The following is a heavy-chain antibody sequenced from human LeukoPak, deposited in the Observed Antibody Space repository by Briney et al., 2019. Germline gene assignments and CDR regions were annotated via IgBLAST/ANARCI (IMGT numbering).Heavy chain of an antibody. CDR2: ISWNSGSI. CDR1: GFTFDDYA. D-gene: IGHD1-20*01. V-gene: IGHV3-9*01. CDR3: ARGQRMRYITGTTSERGYYYYYYMDV. Sequence: PGRSLRLSCAASGFTFDDYAMHWVRQAPGKGLEWVSGISWNSGSIGYADSVKGRFTISRDNAKNSLYLQMNSLRAEDTAVYYCARGQRMRYITGTTSERGYYYYYYMDVWGKGTTVTVSS. J-gene: IGHJ6*03.